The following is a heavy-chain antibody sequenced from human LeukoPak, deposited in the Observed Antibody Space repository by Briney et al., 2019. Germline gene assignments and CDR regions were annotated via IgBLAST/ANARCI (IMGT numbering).Heavy chain of an antibody. D-gene: IGHD1-26*01. V-gene: IGHV4-34*01. J-gene: IGHJ5*02. CDR1: GGSFSGYY. CDR3: ARRVRGAGWFDP. Sequence: SETLSLTCAVYGGSFSGYYWSWIRQPPGKGLXWIGEINHSGSTNYNPSLKSRVTISVDTSKNQFSLKLSSVTAADTAVYYCARRVRGAGWFDPWGQGTLVTVSS. CDR2: INHSGST.